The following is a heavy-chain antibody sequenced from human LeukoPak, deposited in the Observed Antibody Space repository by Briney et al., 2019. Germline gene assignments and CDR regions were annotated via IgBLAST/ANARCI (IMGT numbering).Heavy chain of an antibody. CDR3: ATSCTGGVCPTSFRWFDP. D-gene: IGHD2-8*02. J-gene: IGHJ5*02. Sequence: ASVTVSCKASGYTFTGYYMHWVRQAPGQGLAWVGWINPNSGGTNYAQKFQGRVTMTRDTSISTAYMELSSLRSEDTAVYYCATSCTGGVCPTSFRWFDPWGQGTLVTVSS. V-gene: IGHV1-2*02. CDR2: INPNSGGT. CDR1: GYTFTGYY.